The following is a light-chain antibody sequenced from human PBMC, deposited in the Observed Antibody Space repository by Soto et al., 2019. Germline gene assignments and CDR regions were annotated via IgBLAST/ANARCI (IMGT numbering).Light chain of an antibody. CDR3: QQYDTSPRT. J-gene: IGKJ1*01. CDR1: QSVSSSY. CDR2: GAS. Sequence: EIVLTQSPGTLSLSPGERATLSCRASQSVSSSYLAWYQQKPGQSPRLLIFGASSRATGTPDRFSGSGSGTDFTLTISRLEPEVFAVYYCQQYDTSPRTFGQGTKVEIK. V-gene: IGKV3-20*01.